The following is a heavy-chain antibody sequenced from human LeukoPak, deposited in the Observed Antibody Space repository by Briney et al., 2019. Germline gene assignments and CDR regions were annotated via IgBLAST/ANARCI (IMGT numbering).Heavy chain of an antibody. V-gene: IGHV3-23*01. J-gene: IGHJ4*02. CDR1: GFTFNNYA. CDR2: ITASGGST. Sequence: PGGSLRLSCASSGFTFNNYAMTWVRQAPGKGLEWVSSITASGGSTYCADSVKGRFTISRDNSKNTLYLQMSSLRSEDTAVYYGARIRISDYWGQGTLVTVSS. CDR3: ARIRISDY.